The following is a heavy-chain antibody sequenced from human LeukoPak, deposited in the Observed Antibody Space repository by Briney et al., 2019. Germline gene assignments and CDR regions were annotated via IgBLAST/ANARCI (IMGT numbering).Heavy chain of an antibody. V-gene: IGHV1-69*05. CDR1: GGTFSSYA. Sequence: SVKVSCKASGGTFSSYAISWVRQAPGQGLEWMGGIIPIFGTANYAQKFQGRVTMTRDMSTSSVYMEMSSLRSEDTAVYYCARGSRAYGGFDSWGQGTLVTVSS. J-gene: IGHJ4*02. CDR3: ARGSRAYGGFDS. CDR2: IIPIFGTA. D-gene: IGHD4-23*01.